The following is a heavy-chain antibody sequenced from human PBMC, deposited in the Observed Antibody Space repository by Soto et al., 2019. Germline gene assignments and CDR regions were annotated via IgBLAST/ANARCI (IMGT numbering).Heavy chain of an antibody. D-gene: IGHD6-19*01. V-gene: IGHV3-30*18. J-gene: IGHJ4*02. CDR2: VSHDGRNT. CDR1: GFTFSDYA. Sequence: VQLVESGGGVVQPGRSLRLSCAASGFTFSDYAIHWVRQAPGKGLVWVAVVSHDGRNTHYSDSVKGRFTICRDSSNNTVSLEMTSMRAEDTAVYYCAKGGRQWLVTSAFNYWGQGALVTVSS. CDR3: AKGGRQWLVTSAFNY.